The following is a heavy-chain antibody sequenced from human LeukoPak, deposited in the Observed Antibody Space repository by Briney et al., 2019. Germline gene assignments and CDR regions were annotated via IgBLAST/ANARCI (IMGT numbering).Heavy chain of an antibody. V-gene: IGHV1-69*05. CDR2: IVPIFGTA. CDR3: ARVQSSGSYSSFDY. CDR1: GGTFSSYA. J-gene: IGHJ4*02. D-gene: IGHD1-26*01. Sequence: ASVTVSCKASGGTFSSYAISWVRQAPGQGLEWMGGIVPIFGTANYAQKFQGRVTITTDESTSTAYMELSSLRSEDTAVYYCARVQSSGSYSSFDYWGQGTLVTVSS.